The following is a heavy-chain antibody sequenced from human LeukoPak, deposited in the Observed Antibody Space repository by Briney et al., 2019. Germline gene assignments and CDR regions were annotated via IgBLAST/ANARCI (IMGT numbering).Heavy chain of an antibody. CDR1: GLTVSSTY. Sequence: PGGSLRLSCAASGLTVSSTYMSWARQAPGKGLEWVASINHNGNVNYYVDSVKGRFTISRDNAKNSLYLQMSNLRAEDTAVYFCARGGGLDVWGQGATVTVSS. D-gene: IGHD3-16*01. CDR2: INHNGNVN. J-gene: IGHJ6*02. CDR3: ARGGGLDV. V-gene: IGHV3-7*03.